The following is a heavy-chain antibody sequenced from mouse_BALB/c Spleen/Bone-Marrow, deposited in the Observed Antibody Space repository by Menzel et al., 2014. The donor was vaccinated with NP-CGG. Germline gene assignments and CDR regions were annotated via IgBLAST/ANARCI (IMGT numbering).Heavy chain of an antibody. CDR3: ARWYYGSGFAY. Sequence: EVMLVESGGGLVKPGGSLKLSCAASGFTFSSYAMSWVRQTPEKRLEWVASISSGGSTYYPDSVKGRFTISRDNARNILYLQTSNLRSEDTAMYYCARWYYGSGFAYWGQGTLVTVSA. V-gene: IGHV5-6-5*01. J-gene: IGHJ3*01. D-gene: IGHD1-1*01. CDR2: ISSGGST. CDR1: GFTFSSYA.